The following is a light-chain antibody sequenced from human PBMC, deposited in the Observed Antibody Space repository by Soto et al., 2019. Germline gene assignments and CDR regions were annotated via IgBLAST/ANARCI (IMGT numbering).Light chain of an antibody. CDR1: SSDVGSFNL. J-gene: IGLJ1*01. Sequence: QSALTQPASVSGSPGQSITISCTGTSSDVGSFNLVSWYEQHPGKAPKLMIYEVSKRPSGVSNRFSGSKSGITASLTISGLQAEDEADYYCCSYARSSTYIFGTGTKLTVL. CDR3: CSYARSSTYI. CDR2: EVS. V-gene: IGLV2-23*02.